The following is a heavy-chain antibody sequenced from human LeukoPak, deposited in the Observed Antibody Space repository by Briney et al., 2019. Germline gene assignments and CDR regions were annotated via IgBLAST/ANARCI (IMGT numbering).Heavy chain of an antibody. CDR2: IKQDGSEK. CDR3: ARGEGYDILTGYYEYNWFDP. D-gene: IGHD3-9*01. Sequence: GGSLGLSCAASGFTFSSYWMSWVRQAPGKGLEWVANIKQDGSEKYYVDSVKGRFTISRDNAKNSLYLQMNSLRAEDTAVYYCARGEGYDILTGYYEYNWFDPWGQGTLVTVSS. V-gene: IGHV3-7*01. CDR1: GFTFSSYW. J-gene: IGHJ5*02.